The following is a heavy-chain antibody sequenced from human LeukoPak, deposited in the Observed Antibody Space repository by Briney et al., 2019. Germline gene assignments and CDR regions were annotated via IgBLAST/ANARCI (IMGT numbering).Heavy chain of an antibody. CDR2: INPNSGGT. V-gene: IGHV1-2*02. D-gene: IGHD6-13*01. CDR1: GYNFVNYD. CDR3: ARGYSSSWSFDY. Sequence: ASVKVSCQASGYNFVNYDLNWVRQAPGQRLEWMGWINPNSGGTNYAQKFQGRVTMTRDTSISTAYMELSRLRSDDTAVYYCARGYSSSWSFDYWGQGTLVTVSS. J-gene: IGHJ4*02.